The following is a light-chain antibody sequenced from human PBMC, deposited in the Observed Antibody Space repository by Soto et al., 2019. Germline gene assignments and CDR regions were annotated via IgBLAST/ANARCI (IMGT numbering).Light chain of an antibody. CDR1: SSDVGGYKY. CDR3: CLYVGSYVV. V-gene: IGLV2-11*01. J-gene: IGLJ2*01. CDR2: DFS. Sequence: QSALTQPRSVSGSPGQSVTISCTGTSSDVGGYKYVSWYQQHPGKAPKLMIYDFSKRPSGVPDRFSGSESGNTASLTISGLQAEDEADYYCCLYVGSYVVFGGGTKVTVL.